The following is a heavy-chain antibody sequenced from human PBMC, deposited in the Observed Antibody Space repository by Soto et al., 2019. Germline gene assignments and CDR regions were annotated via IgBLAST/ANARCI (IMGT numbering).Heavy chain of an antibody. Sequence: QVQLVQSGAEVKKPGSSVKASCKASGGTFSSYAISWVRQAPGQGLEWMGGIIPIFGTANYAQKFQGRVTITADESTSTAYMELSSLRTEETAVYDTARDDSGYSSGWYVYWGLGNLVTVSS. CDR3: ARDDSGYSSGWYVY. V-gene: IGHV1-69*01. CDR1: GGTFSSYA. D-gene: IGHD6-19*01. CDR2: IIPIFGTA. J-gene: IGHJ4*02.